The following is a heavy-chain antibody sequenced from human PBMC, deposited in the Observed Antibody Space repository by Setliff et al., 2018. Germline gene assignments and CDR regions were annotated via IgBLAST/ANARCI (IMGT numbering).Heavy chain of an antibody. V-gene: IGHV4-61*09. Sequence: SETLSLTCTVSGASIGRGSHYWSWIRQSAERGLEWIGHIYTSGTTDYSPSFKSRVSISADTSKNLVSLKLHSVTAADTAVYYCAREYVVISFVANTHSHYGMDVWGQGTTVTVSS. CDR2: IYTSGTT. CDR3: AREYVVISFVANTHSHYGMDV. CDR1: GASIGRGSHY. J-gene: IGHJ6*02. D-gene: IGHD3-16*01.